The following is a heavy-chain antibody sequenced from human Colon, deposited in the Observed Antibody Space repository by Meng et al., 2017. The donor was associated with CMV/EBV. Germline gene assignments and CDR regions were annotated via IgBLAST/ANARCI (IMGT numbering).Heavy chain of an antibody. V-gene: IGHV3-23*01. Sequence: GESLKIPRAASGFAFSDYAMTWVRPAPGKGLEWVSFLSDSGYTHYGHPVKGRFTISRDNSKNTVFLQMNSQRADDTGIYYCAKIREGGDCTGGSCFDNWGQGTQVTVSS. CDR3: AKIREGGDCTGGSCFDN. CDR2: LSDSGYT. J-gene: IGHJ5*02. CDR1: GFAFSDYA. D-gene: IGHD2-8*01.